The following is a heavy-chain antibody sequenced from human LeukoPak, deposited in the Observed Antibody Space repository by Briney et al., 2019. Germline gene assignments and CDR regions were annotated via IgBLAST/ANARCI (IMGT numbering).Heavy chain of an antibody. D-gene: IGHD2-21*01. CDR1: GGSISSGDYY. Sequence: SETLSLTCTVSGGSISSGDYYWSWIRQPPGKGLEWIGYIHHSGNTYYNPSLKSRVNISLDTSKNQFSLKLSSGTAADTAVYYCARDVVRDYFDYWGQGTPVTVSS. J-gene: IGHJ4*02. V-gene: IGHV4-30-4*01. CDR3: ARDVVRDYFDY. CDR2: IHHSGNT.